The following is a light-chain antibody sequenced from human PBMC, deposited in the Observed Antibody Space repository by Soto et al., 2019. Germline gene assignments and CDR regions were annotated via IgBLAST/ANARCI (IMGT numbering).Light chain of an antibody. CDR1: QSISSD. V-gene: IGKV1-39*01. CDR2: AAS. CDR3: QQSYSTPPT. Sequence: DIQMTQSPSSLSASVGDRVTITCRASQSISSDLNWYQQKPGKAPKLLIYAASSLQSGVPSRFSGSGSGTDFTLTISSLQPEDFATYSCQQSYSTPPTFGQGTKLEIK. J-gene: IGKJ2*01.